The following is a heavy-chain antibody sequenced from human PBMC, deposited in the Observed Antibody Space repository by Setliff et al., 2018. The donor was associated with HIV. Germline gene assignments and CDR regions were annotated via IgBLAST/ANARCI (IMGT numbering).Heavy chain of an antibody. V-gene: IGHV4-61*09. CDR3: CRSMTTVLEDAFDI. J-gene: IGHJ3*02. Sequence: TSETLSLTCAVSGYAISSGYYWTWIRQPAGKGLEWIGHIYTGGTTNYNPSLKSRVSISADMSKNHFSLNLSSVTAADTAVYYCCRSMTTVLEDAFDIWGQGAMVTVSS. CDR1: GYAISSGYY. D-gene: IGHD4-17*01. CDR2: IYTGGTT.